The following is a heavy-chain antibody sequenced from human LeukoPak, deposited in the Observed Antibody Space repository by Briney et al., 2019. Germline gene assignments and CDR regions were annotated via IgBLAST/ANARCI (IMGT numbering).Heavy chain of an antibody. V-gene: IGHV5-51*01. CDR1: GYKFIGYW. J-gene: IGHJ4*02. CDR3: ARSVAATRYFDY. D-gene: IGHD2-15*01. Sequence: GESLKISCKASGYKFIGYWIGWVRQMPGKGLEWMGIMFPDDSDTRYSPSFQGQVTISADKSISTAYLQWSSLKASDTAMYYCARSVAATRYFDYWGQGTLVTVSS. CDR2: MFPDDSDT.